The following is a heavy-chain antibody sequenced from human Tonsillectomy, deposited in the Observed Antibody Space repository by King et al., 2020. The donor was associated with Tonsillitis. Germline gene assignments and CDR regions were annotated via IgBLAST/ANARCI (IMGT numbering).Heavy chain of an antibody. Sequence: VQLVESGGGVVQPGRSLRLSCAASGFTFSSYVMHWVRQAPGKGLEWVAFISYDGSNQYSADSVNGRFPISRDSSKNMLYLEINSLRDEDTAVSYCAKDGFYYGSGTYYNGWGQGTLVTVSS. V-gene: IGHV3-30*18. CDR1: GFTFSSYV. CDR2: ISYDGSNQ. D-gene: IGHD3-10*01. J-gene: IGHJ4*02. CDR3: AKDGFYYGSGTYYNG.